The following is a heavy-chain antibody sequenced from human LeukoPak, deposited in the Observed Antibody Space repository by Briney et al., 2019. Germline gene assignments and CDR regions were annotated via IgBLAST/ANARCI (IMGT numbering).Heavy chain of an antibody. CDR3: AREGNSGYYDSSGYRAKPVYYYYYMDV. V-gene: IGHV3-66*02. Sequence: GGSLRLSCAASGFTFSSNYMSWVGQAPGKGLEGVSVIYSGGSTYYTDSVNGRFTISRDNSKNTLYLQMNSLRAEHTAVYYCAREGNSGYYDSSGYRAKPVYYYYYMDVWGKGTTVTVSS. CDR2: IYSGGST. CDR1: GFTFSSNY. D-gene: IGHD3-22*01. J-gene: IGHJ6*03.